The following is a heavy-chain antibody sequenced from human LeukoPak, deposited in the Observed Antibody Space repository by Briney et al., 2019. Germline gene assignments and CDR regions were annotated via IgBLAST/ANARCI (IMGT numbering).Heavy chain of an antibody. Sequence: ASVKVSCKASGYTFTSYAMHWVRQAPGQRLEWMGWINAGNGNTEYSQKFQGRVTITRDTSASTAYMELSSLRSEDTAVYYCARGWAYYDSSGYYSLPDYWGQGTLVTVSS. CDR1: GYTFTSYA. V-gene: IGHV1-3*01. CDR2: INAGNGNT. J-gene: IGHJ4*02. CDR3: ARGWAYYDSSGYYSLPDY. D-gene: IGHD3-22*01.